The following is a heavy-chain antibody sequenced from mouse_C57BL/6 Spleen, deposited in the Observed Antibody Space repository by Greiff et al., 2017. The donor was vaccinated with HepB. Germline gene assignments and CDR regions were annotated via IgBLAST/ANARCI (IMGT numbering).Heavy chain of an antibody. D-gene: IGHD1-1*01. Sequence: QVHVKQSGAELVKPGASVKISCKASGYAFSSYWMNWVKQRPGKGLEWIGQIYPGDGDTNYNGKFKGKATLTADKSSSTAYMQLSSLTSEDSAVYFCAREEGLLLAYWGQGTLVTVSA. CDR3: AREEGLLLAY. CDR2: IYPGDGDT. J-gene: IGHJ3*01. V-gene: IGHV1-80*01. CDR1: GYAFSSYW.